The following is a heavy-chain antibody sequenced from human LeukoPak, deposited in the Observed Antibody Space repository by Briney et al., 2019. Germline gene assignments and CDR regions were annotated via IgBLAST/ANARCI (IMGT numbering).Heavy chain of an antibody. J-gene: IGHJ4*02. CDR3: AREEVSVISDTCCSGLGY. Sequence: ASVKVSCKASGYTFTGFYMHWVRQAPGQGLEWLGWINPNSGGTNYAQKFQGRVTMTRDTSINTAYMELSSLRSDDTAVYYCAREEVSVISDTCCSGLGYWGQGTLVTVSS. D-gene: IGHD3-10*01. V-gene: IGHV1-2*02. CDR1: GYTFTGFY. CDR2: INPNSGGT.